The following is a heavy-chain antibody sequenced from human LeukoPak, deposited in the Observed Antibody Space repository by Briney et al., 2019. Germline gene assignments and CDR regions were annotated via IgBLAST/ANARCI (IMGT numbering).Heavy chain of an antibody. V-gene: IGHV3-48*04. CDR2: ISSSGSTI. D-gene: IGHD2-2*01. Sequence: GGSLRLSCAASGFTFSSYSMNWVRQAPGKGLEWVSYISSSGSTIYYADSVKGRFTISRDNAKNSLYLQMNSLRAEDTAVYYCARQLQVPAAPVFYYYYYMDVWGKGTTVTISS. CDR1: GFTFSSYS. J-gene: IGHJ6*03. CDR3: ARQLQVPAAPVFYYYYYMDV.